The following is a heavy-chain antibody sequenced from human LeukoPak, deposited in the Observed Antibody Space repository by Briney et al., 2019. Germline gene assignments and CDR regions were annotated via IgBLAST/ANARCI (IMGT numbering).Heavy chain of an antibody. CDR3: ARLGSYHDF. CDR1: GASISHYY. Sequence: AETLSLTCTVSGASISHYYWSWIRQTPERGLEWMGHVHTSGGSTYYPSLKTRLTMSIDTTRSHLSLKLTSVPAADTAVYFCARLGSYHDFWGQGALVTVSS. D-gene: IGHD1-26*01. CDR2: VHTSGGS. V-gene: IGHV4-4*09. J-gene: IGHJ4*02.